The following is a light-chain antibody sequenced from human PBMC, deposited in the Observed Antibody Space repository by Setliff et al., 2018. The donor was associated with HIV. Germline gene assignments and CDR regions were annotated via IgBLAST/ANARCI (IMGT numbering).Light chain of an antibody. J-gene: IGLJ1*01. V-gene: IGLV1-44*01. CDR3: AAWDDSLNGPDYV. Sequence: QSVLTQPPSASGTPGQRVTISCSGSSSNIGSNTVNWYRQLPGTAPKLLIYSNNQRPSGVPDRFSGSKSGTSASLGISGLQSEDEADYYCAAWDDSLNGPDYVFGTGTKVTVL. CDR1: SSNIGSNT. CDR2: SNN.